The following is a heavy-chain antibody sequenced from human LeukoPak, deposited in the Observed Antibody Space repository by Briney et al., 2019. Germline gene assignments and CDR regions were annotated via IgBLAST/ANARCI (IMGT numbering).Heavy chain of an antibody. J-gene: IGHJ4*02. Sequence: GGSLRLSCAASGFNFSSYGKGLEWVANIKQDGSEKYYVDSVKGRFTISRDNAKNSLYLQMNSLRAEDTAVYYCARGGPHSYGYKRFDYWGQGTLVTVSS. D-gene: IGHD5-18*01. CDR3: ARGGPHSYGYKRFDY. CDR2: IKQDGSEK. CDR1: GFNFSSY. V-gene: IGHV3-7*01.